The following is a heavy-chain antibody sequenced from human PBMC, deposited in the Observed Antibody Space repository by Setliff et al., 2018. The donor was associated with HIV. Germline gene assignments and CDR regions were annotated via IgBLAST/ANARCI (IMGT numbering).Heavy chain of an antibody. V-gene: IGHV4-59*12. Sequence: PSETLSLTCAVSGSFINSDYWSWIRQPPGKGLEWIGYIHYTGSTTYNPSLKSRVTISVDTSKNQFSLKLRSVTAADTAVYYCARDLRGTQSSDYWGQGTLVTVSS. J-gene: IGHJ4*02. CDR1: GSFINSDY. D-gene: IGHD1-1*01. CDR3: ARDLRGTQSSDY. CDR2: IHYTGST.